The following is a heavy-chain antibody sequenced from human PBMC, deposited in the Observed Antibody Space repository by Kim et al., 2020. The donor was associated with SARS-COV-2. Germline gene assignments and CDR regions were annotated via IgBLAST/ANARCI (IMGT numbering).Heavy chain of an antibody. D-gene: IGHD3-10*01. CDR3: ATLWFGELLFDY. Sequence: YAEDSVKGRFTISKDNAKNTLYLQMNSLRAEDTAVYYCATLWFGELLFDYWGQGTLVTVSS. J-gene: IGHJ4*02. V-gene: IGHV3-23*01.